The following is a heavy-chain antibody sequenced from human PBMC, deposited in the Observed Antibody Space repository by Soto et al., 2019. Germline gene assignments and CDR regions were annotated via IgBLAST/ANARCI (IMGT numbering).Heavy chain of an antibody. J-gene: IGHJ5*02. CDR2: ISSSSSTI. V-gene: IGHV3-48*01. Sequence: GGSLRLSCAASGFTFSSYSMNWVRQAPGKGLEWVSYISSSSSTIYYADSVKGRFTISRDNAKNSLYLQMNSLRAEDTAVYYCARDFKKWELLLNWFDPWGQGTLVTVSS. CDR3: ARDFKKWELLLNWFDP. D-gene: IGHD1-26*01. CDR1: GFTFSSYS.